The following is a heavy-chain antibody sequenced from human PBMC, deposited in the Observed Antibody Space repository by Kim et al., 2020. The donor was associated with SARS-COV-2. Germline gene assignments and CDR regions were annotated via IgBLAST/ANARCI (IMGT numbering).Heavy chain of an antibody. V-gene: IGHV1-18*04. J-gene: IGHJ4*01. CDR3: ARDRSGSLRAFDF. CDR1: GYTFTTYG. D-gene: IGHD1-26*01. CDR2: IGTYSGNT. Sequence: ASVKVSCQASGYTFTTYGLSWMRQAPGQGLEWMGWIGTYSGNTNYAQKLQGRITMTTDTSTSTAYMELRSLRLDDTAVYYCARDRSGSLRAFDFWGHGTLVTVSS.